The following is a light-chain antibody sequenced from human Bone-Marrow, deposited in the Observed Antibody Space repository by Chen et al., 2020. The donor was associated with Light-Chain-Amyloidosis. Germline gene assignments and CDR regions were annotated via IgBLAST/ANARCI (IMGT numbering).Light chain of an antibody. CDR2: DVS. V-gene: IGLV2-14*01. CDR3: TSYTSSSPRV. J-gene: IGLJ1*01. Sequence: QSALTQPASVSGSPGQSIIISCTGSSSDVGGYDYVSWYQQHPGKAPQLIIYDVSNRPSGVSDRFSGSKSGYTASLTVSGLQADDEADYYCTSYTSSSPRVFGAGTKVTVL. CDR1: SSDVGGYDY.